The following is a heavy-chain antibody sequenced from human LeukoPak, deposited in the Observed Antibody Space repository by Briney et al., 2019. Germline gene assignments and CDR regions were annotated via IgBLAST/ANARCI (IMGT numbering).Heavy chain of an antibody. D-gene: IGHD7-27*01. V-gene: IGHV1-69*04. CDR2: IIPFHGIA. CDR1: GGTFTSYA. Sequence: SVKVSCKASGGTFTSYAISWVRQAPGQGLEWMGRIIPFHGIANYAQKFQGRVTITTDKSTSTAYMELSSLRSEDTAVYYCAREGGGINGGASPWGLNYFDYWGQGTLVTVSS. J-gene: IGHJ4*02. CDR3: AREGGGINGGASPWGLNYFDY.